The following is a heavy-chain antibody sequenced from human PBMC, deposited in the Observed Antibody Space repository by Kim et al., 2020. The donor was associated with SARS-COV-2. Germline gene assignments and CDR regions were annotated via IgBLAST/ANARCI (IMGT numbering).Heavy chain of an antibody. J-gene: IGHJ4*02. V-gene: IGHV4-34*01. Sequence: STNYNPSLKSRVTISVDTSKNQFSLKLSSVTAADTAVYYCARIRSGERDYWGQGTLVTVSS. D-gene: IGHD5-12*01. CDR2: ST. CDR3: ARIRSGERDY.